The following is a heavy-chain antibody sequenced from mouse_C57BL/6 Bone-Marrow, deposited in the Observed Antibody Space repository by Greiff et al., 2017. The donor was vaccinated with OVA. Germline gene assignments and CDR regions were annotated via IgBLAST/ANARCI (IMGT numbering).Heavy chain of an antibody. Sequence: QVQLKESGAELARPGASVKLSCKASGYTFTSYGISWVKQRTGQGLEWIGEIYPRSGNTYYNEKFKGKATLTADKSSSTAYMELRSLTSEDSAVYFCARPQLRPFFDYWGQGTTLTVSS. D-gene: IGHD3-2*02. CDR3: ARPQLRPFFDY. V-gene: IGHV1-81*01. J-gene: IGHJ2*01. CDR2: IYPRSGNT. CDR1: GYTFTSYG.